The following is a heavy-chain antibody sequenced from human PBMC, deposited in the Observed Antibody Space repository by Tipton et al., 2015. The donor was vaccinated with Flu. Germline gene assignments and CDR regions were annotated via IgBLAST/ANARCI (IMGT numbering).Heavy chain of an antibody. D-gene: IGHD1-26*01. CDR1: GGSTTSSGYH. Sequence: TLSLTCTVSGGSTTSSGYHWAWIRQPPGKGLEWIESVYFTGDTFYNPSLKSRVTISADTSKSQFSLKLTSVTAADTAEYYCATVSSYYFFFASWGQGTLVTVSS. V-gene: IGHV4-39*07. CDR2: VYFTGDT. J-gene: IGHJ4*02. CDR3: ATVSSYYFFFAS.